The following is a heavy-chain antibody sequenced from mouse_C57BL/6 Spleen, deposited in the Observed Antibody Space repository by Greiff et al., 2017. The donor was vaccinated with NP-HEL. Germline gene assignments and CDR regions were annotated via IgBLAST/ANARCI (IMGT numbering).Heavy chain of an antibody. V-gene: IGHV1-64*01. Sequence: QVQLQQPGAELVKPGASVKLSCKASGYTFTSYWMHWVKQRPGQGLEWIGMIHPNSGSTNYNEKFKSKATLTVDKSSSTAYMQLSSLTSEDSAVYYCARDGITPDFDYWGQGTTLTVSS. D-gene: IGHD1-1*01. J-gene: IGHJ2*01. CDR1: GYTFTSYW. CDR2: IHPNSGST. CDR3: ARDGITPDFDY.